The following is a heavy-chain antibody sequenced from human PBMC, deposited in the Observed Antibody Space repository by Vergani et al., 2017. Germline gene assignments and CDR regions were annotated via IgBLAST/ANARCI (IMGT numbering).Heavy chain of an antibody. CDR2: IIPILGIA. CDR1: GGTFSSYT. V-gene: IGHV1-69*08. Sequence: QVQLVQSGAEVKKPGSSVKVSCKASGGTFSSYTISWVRQAPGQGLEWMGRIIPILGIANYAQKFQGRVTMTTDTSTSTAYMELRSLRSDDTAVYYCARDQDIVVVVAATVAFDIWGQGTMVTVSS. J-gene: IGHJ3*02. CDR3: ARDQDIVVVVAATVAFDI. D-gene: IGHD2-15*01.